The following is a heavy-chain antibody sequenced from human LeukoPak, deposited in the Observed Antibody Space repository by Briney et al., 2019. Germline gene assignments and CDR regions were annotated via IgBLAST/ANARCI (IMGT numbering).Heavy chain of an antibody. V-gene: IGHV3-7*01. CDR3: ARRSSGCPDS. CDR2: IKEDGSEK. J-gene: IGHJ5*01. Sequence: PGGSLRLSCAASGFTFSRYWMSWVRQAPGKRLEWVANIKEDGSEKYYVDSVKGRFTISRDNAKNSLYLQMNSLIAEDTAVYYCARRSSGCPDSWGQGTLVTVSS. D-gene: IGHD6-19*01. CDR1: GFTFSRYW.